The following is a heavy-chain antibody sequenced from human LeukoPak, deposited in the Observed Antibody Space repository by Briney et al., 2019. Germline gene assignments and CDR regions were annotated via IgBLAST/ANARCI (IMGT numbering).Heavy chain of an antibody. CDR2: ISYDGSNK. CDR3: AKGRCSSTSCYWSSEEDDAFDI. D-gene: IGHD2-2*01. J-gene: IGHJ3*02. Sequence: PGGSLRLSCAASGFTFSSYGMHWVRQAPGKGLEWVAVISYDGSNKYYADSVKGRFTISRDNSKNTLYLQMNSLRAEDTAVYYCAKGRCSSTSCYWSSEEDDAFDIWGQGTMVTVSS. CDR1: GFTFSSYG. V-gene: IGHV3-30*18.